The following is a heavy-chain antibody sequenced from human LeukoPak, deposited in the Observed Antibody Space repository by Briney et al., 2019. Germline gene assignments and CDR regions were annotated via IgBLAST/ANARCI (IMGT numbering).Heavy chain of an antibody. CDR3: ASGDDYDYYFDY. V-gene: IGHV3-66*02. J-gene: IGHJ4*02. D-gene: IGHD5-12*01. Sequence: GGPVRLSCAPSGVTVSINYMRCVRHAPGKGLEWVSDIYSGGNTYYADPLKGRFTISRDNSKNTLYLQMNSLRAEDTAVYYCASGDDYDYYFDYWGQGTLVTVSS. CDR1: GVTVSINY. CDR2: IYSGGNT.